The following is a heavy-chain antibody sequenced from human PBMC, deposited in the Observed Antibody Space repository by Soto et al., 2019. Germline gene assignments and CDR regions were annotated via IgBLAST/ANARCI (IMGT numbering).Heavy chain of an antibody. V-gene: IGHV3-43*01. J-gene: IGHJ4*02. CDR1: GFTFDDYT. D-gene: IGHD6-19*01. CDR2: ISWDGGST. Sequence: PGGSLRLSCAASGFTFDDYTMHWVRQAPGKGLEWVSLISWDGGSTYYADSVKGRFTISRDNSKNSLYLQMNSLRTEDTALYYCAKDIGIKRGWSTHFDYSGQGTLVTLSS. CDR3: AKDIGIKRGWSTHFDY.